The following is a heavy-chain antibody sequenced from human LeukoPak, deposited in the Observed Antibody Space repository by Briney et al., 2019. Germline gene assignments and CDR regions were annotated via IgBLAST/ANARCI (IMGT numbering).Heavy chain of an antibody. CDR3: AKALYYYDSSGYYDY. J-gene: IGHJ4*02. CDR1: GFTLSSYG. D-gene: IGHD3-22*01. CDR2: ISYDGSNK. V-gene: IGHV3-30*18. Sequence: GRSLRLSCAASGFTLSSYGMHWVRQAPGKGLEWVAVISYDGSNKYYADSVKGRFTISRDNSKNTLYLQMNSLRAEDTAVYYCAKALYYYDSSGYYDYWGQGTLVTVSS.